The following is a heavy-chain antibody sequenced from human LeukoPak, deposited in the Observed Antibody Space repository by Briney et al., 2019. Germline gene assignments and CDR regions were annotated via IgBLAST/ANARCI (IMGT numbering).Heavy chain of an antibody. CDR1: GGTFSSYN. CDR3: ARALKAFDC. J-gene: IGHJ4*02. V-gene: IGHV3-21*01. CDR2: ISSGGHYI. Sequence: GGSLRLSCAASGGTFSSYNMHWVRQAPGKGLEWVSSISSGGHYIYYADSVKGRFTISRDNAKNSLYLQVKSLRAEDTAVYYCARALKAFDCWGQGTLVTVSS.